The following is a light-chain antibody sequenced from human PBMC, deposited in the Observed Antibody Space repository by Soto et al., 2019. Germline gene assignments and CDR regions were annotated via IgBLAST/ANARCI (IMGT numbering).Light chain of an antibody. J-gene: IGKJ1*01. Sequence: DIQMTQSPSSLSASVGDRVTITCRASQTISRNLNWYQQKPGKAPKLLIYAASSLQSGVPSTFSGSGSGTDFTLTISSLQPEDFATYYCQQSYSTPRTFGQGTKVDIK. CDR3: QQSYSTPRT. CDR2: AAS. CDR1: QTISRN. V-gene: IGKV1-39*01.